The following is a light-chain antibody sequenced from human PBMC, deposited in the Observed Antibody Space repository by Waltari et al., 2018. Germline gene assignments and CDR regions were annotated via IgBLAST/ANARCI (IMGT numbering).Light chain of an antibody. V-gene: IGKV1-33*01. CDR2: DAS. Sequence: DIQITQSPSSLSASVGDRVTITCQASQDIRKYLNWYQQKIGKAPKLLIYDASTLETGVPSRFSGSGSGTDFTFTISSLQPEYIAIYFCQQYDKFPLTFGGGTKVEIK. CDR3: QQYDKFPLT. J-gene: IGKJ4*01. CDR1: QDIRKY.